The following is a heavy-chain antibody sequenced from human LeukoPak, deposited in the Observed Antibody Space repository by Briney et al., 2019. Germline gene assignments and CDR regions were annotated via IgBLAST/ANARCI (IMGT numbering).Heavy chain of an antibody. J-gene: IGHJ4*02. V-gene: IGHV3-64*01. CDR2: ISSNGGST. CDR3: ARAYSSGSYGY. D-gene: IGHD1-26*01. CDR1: GFTFSSYA. Sequence: HPGGSLRLSCAASGFTFSSYAMHWVRQAPGKGLEYVSAISSNGGSTYYANSVKGRFTISRDNSKNTLYLQMGSLRAEDMAVYYCARAYSSGSYGYWGQGTLVTVSS.